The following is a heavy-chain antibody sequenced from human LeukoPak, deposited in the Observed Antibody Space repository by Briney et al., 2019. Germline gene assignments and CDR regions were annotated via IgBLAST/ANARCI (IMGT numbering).Heavy chain of an antibody. V-gene: IGHV3-30*01. CDR2: ISFDGSNT. CDR3: AKDRGAYSSPRTALDY. D-gene: IGHD6-13*01. J-gene: IGHJ4*02. CDR1: GFTFSSYA. Sequence: GGSLRLSCEASGFTFSSYATYWVRQAPGKGQEWVAAISFDGSNTYYADSVNGRFTISRDNSKNTLYLQMNSLNSEDTAVYYCAKDRGAYSSPRTALDYGGQGTLVTVS.